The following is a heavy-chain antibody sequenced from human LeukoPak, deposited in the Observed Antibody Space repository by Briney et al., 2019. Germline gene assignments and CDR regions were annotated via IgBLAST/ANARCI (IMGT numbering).Heavy chain of an antibody. CDR2: INPSGGST. J-gene: IGHJ4*02. D-gene: IGHD3-3*01. V-gene: IGHV1-46*01. CDR3: ARASRDFWSGYRSNYFDY. CDR1: GYTFTSYY. Sequence: ASVKVSCKASGYTFTSYYMHWVRQAPGQGLEWMGIINPSGGSTGYAQKFQGRVTMTRDTSTSTVYMELSSLRSEDTAVYYCARASRDFWSGYRSNYFDYWGQGTLVTVSS.